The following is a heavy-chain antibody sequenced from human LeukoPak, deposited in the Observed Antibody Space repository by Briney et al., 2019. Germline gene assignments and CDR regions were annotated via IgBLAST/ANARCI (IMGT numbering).Heavy chain of an antibody. Sequence: PGRSPRLSCAASGFTFSGYAMSWVRQAPGKGLEWVSAISGSGGSTYYADSVKGRFTISRDNSKNTLYLQMNSLRAEDTAVYYCAKALLRYARPFDYWGQGTLVTVSS. CDR3: AKALLRYARPFDY. D-gene: IGHD2-2*01. V-gene: IGHV3-23*01. CDR1: GFTFSGYA. J-gene: IGHJ4*02. CDR2: ISGSGGST.